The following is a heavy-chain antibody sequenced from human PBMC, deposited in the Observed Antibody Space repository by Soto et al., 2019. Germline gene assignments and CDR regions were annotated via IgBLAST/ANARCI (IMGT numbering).Heavy chain of an antibody. V-gene: IGHV1-18*04. Sequence: XSVKVSCKASGYTFTSFGISWVRQAPGQGLEWMGWISAYNGDTHYAQNFQGRVTMTTDTSTTTASMELTSLRSDDTAVYYCARDYCSSTSCFPLDVWGQGTTVTVSS. D-gene: IGHD2-2*01. CDR3: ARDYCSSTSCFPLDV. J-gene: IGHJ6*02. CDR1: GYTFTSFG. CDR2: ISAYNGDT.